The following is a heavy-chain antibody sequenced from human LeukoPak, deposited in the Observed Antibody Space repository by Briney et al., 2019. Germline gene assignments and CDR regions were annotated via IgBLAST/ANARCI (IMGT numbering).Heavy chain of an antibody. J-gene: IGHJ4*02. Sequence: GGSLRLSCAASGFTFSSYGMNWVRQAPGKGLEWVSSISSSSTCIYYAGSVKGRFTISRDNAKNSLYLQMNSLRAEDTAVYYCAGTPSGDYWGQGTLVTVSS. V-gene: IGHV3-21*01. CDR2: ISSSSTCI. D-gene: IGHD1-26*01. CDR1: GFTFSSYG. CDR3: AGTPSGDY.